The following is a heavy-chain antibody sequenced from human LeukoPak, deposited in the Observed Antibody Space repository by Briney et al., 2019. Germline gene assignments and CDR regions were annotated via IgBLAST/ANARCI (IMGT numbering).Heavy chain of an antibody. CDR3: ARVASKGGMDV. Sequence: SETLSLTCSVSGGSIGSYHWSWIRQPPGKGLEWIGHVHYTWNTKYNPSLTSRVSISLDRSKNQFSLSLSSLTAADTAVYYCARVASKGGMDVWGQGTTVIVSS. CDR2: VHYTWNT. V-gene: IGHV4-59*01. J-gene: IGHJ6*02. CDR1: GGSIGSYH.